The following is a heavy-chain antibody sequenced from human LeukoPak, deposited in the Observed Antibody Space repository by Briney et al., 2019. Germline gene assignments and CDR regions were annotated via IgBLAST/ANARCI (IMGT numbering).Heavy chain of an antibody. Sequence: ASVKVSCKASGYTFTSYDINWVRQATGQGLEWMGWISAYNGNTDYAQKLQGRVTMTTDTSTSTAYMELRSLRSDDTAVYYCARVEGHDYGAGDWGQGTLVTVSS. CDR1: GYTFTSYD. V-gene: IGHV1-18*01. J-gene: IGHJ4*02. CDR3: ARVEGHDYGAGD. CDR2: ISAYNGNT. D-gene: IGHD4-17*01.